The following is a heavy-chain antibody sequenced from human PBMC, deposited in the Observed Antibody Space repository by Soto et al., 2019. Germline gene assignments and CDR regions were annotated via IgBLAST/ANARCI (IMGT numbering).Heavy chain of an antibody. J-gene: IGHJ4*02. CDR1: GFSLSTSGVG. V-gene: IGHV2-5*02. CDR3: AHKGPEDWPLDY. Sequence: QITLKESGPTLVRPTQTLTLTCAFSGFSLSTSGVGVGWIRQPPGKALEWLAVIYWDDSKHYSPSLRSRLTITNDTSKTQVVLTMTNMDPMDTGTYYCAHKGPEDWPLDYWGQGTLVTVSS. CDR2: IYWDDSK. D-gene: IGHD3-9*01.